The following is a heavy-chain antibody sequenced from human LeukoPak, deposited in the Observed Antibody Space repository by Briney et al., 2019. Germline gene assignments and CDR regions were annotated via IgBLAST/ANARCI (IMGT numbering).Heavy chain of an antibody. J-gene: IGHJ5*02. CDR2: IYTSGNT. Sequence: SETLSLTCTVSGGSISSGGNYWSWIRQPAGKGLEWIGRIYTSGNTNYNPSLKSRATISVDTSKNQFSVELSSVTAADTAVYYCAREGYSSGWYSWSLGWFDPWGQGTLVTVSS. D-gene: IGHD6-19*01. CDR1: GGSISSGGNY. V-gene: IGHV4-61*02. CDR3: AREGYSSGWYSWSLGWFDP.